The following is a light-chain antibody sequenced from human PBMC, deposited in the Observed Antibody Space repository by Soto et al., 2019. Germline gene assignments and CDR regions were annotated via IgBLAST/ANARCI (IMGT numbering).Light chain of an antibody. Sequence: DIQMTQSPSTLSASVGDRVTITCRASQTISTSSAWYQQQPGKAPSLLIYDATSLQSGVPSRFGGSGSGTEFILTITSLQPDDSATYYCQQYDDYPFIFGPGTKLEIK. CDR1: QTISTS. J-gene: IGKJ2*01. V-gene: IGKV1-5*01. CDR3: QQYDDYPFI. CDR2: DAT.